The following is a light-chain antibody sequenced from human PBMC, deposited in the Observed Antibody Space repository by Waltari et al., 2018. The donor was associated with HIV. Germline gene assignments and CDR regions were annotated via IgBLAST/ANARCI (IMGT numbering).Light chain of an antibody. J-gene: IGLJ3*02. V-gene: IGLV1-47*01. Sequence: QSVLTQPPSASGTPGQRVTISCSGSSSNIGSNYVYWYQQLPGTAPKLLIYRNNQPPSGVPDRFSGSKSGTSASLAISGLRSEDETNYYCAAWDDSLSGLVFGGGTKLPVL. CDR1: SSNIGSNY. CDR3: AAWDDSLSGLV. CDR2: RNN.